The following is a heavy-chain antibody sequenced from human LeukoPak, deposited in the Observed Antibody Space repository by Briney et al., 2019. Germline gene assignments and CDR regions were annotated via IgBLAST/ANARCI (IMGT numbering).Heavy chain of an antibody. Sequence: SETLSLTCTVSGGSISSYYWSWIRQPPGKGLEWIGYIYYSGSTNYNPSLKSRVTISVDTSKNQFSLKPSSVTAADTAVYYCARAPSPNYYDSSANGYYFDYWGQGTLVTVSS. J-gene: IGHJ4*02. CDR1: GGSISSYY. CDR2: IYYSGST. V-gene: IGHV4-59*01. D-gene: IGHD3-22*01. CDR3: ARAPSPNYYDSSANGYYFDY.